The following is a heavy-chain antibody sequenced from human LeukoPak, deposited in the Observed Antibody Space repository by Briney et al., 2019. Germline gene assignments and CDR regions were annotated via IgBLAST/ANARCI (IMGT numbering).Heavy chain of an antibody. D-gene: IGHD3-10*01. CDR3: AREYYYGSGSYYIAGFDY. CDR1: GFTVSSNY. J-gene: IGHJ4*02. CDR2: IYSGGST. V-gene: IGHV3-66*01. Sequence: GGSLRLSCAASGFTVSSNYMSWVRQAPGKGLEWVSVIYSGGSTYYADSVKGRFTISRDNSKNTLYLQMNSLRAEDTAVYYCAREYYYGSGSYYIAGFDYWGQGTLVTVSS.